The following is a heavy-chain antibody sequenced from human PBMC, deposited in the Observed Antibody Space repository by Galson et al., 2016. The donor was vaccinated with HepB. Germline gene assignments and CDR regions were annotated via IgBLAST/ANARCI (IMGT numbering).Heavy chain of an antibody. CDR2: IYSGGRT. Sequence: SLRLSCAASGFTVSHNYMSWARQAPGKGLEGVSVIYSGGRTYYTDSVKGRFTISRDSSKNTLYLQMNSLRAEDTAVYYCARHPQNNLWGQGTLVTVSS. CDR1: GFTVSHNY. V-gene: IGHV3-53*01. D-gene: IGHD1/OR15-1a*01. J-gene: IGHJ4*02. CDR3: ARHPQNNL.